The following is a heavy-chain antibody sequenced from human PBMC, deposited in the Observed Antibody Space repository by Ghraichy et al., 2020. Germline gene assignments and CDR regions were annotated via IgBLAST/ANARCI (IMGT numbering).Heavy chain of an antibody. V-gene: IGHV3-74*01. Sequence: GESLNISCGASGFTFIRYWIHWVRRVPGKGLMWVSRINSDGNSAIYADSVKGRFTVSRDNAKSTVYLQMHSLRVEDTGVYYCARDEFCSSATCPPSPGLDVWGQGTTVIVSS. CDR1: GFTFIRYW. CDR2: INSDGNSA. D-gene: IGHD6-13*01. J-gene: IGHJ6*02. CDR3: ARDEFCSSATCPPSPGLDV.